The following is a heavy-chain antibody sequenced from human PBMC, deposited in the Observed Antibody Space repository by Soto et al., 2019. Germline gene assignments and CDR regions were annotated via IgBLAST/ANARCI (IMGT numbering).Heavy chain of an antibody. V-gene: IGHV3-48*03. CDR3: TTDGNTPKWVDP. J-gene: IGHJ5*02. D-gene: IGHD2-2*02. Sequence: EVQLVESGGKLIQPGGSLRLSCATSGLTFRSHAMNWVRQAPGKGLEWIADISKTGTTIKYAGSVRGRFTIFRDQARGSLYPQMNSLRAQDTAVYYCTTDGNTPKWVDPWGQGTRVSVSS. CDR2: ISKTGTTI. CDR1: GLTFRSHA.